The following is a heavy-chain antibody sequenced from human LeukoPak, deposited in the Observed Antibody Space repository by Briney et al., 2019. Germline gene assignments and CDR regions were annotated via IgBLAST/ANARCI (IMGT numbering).Heavy chain of an antibody. CDR1: GYTFTSYY. D-gene: IGHD3-3*01. V-gene: IGHV1-46*01. CDR3: ARDRTPRGFLEWLPNDAFDI. J-gene: IGHJ3*02. Sequence: ASVKVSCKASGYTFTSYYMHWVRQAPGQGLEWMGIINPSGGSTSYAQKLQGRVTMTRDTSTSTVYMELSSLRSEDTAVYYCARDRTPRGFLEWLPNDAFDIWGQGTMVTVSS. CDR2: INPSGGST.